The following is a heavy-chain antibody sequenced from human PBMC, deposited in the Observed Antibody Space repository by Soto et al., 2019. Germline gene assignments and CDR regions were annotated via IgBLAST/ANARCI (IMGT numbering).Heavy chain of an antibody. D-gene: IGHD2-2*01. Sequence: GESLKISVKGSACSFTTYWIGLVRQMPGKGPECMGIIYPVXSDTSYSPSFQDYVTVSAAESINTAYRHWSRLKASETAMYYCARLGKYQVLVAYGGLAPLDYGGLGALVTVSS. CDR1: ACSFTTYW. CDR2: IYPVXSDT. J-gene: IGHJ4*02. V-gene: IGHV5-51*01. CDR3: ARLGKYQVLVAYGGLAPLDY.